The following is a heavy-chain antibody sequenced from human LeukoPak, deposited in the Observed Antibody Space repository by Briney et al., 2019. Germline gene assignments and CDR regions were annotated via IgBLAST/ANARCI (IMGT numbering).Heavy chain of an antibody. CDR2: IIPILGIA. CDR3: AREEVPVSYSMDV. CDR1: GGTFSSYA. D-gene: IGHD1-14*01. J-gene: IGHJ6*02. Sequence: SVKVSCKASGGTFSSYAISWVRQAPGQGLEWMGRIIPILGIANYAQKFQGRVTITADKSTSTAYMKLSSLRSEDTAVYYCAREEVPVSYSMDVWGQGTTVTVSS. V-gene: IGHV1-69*04.